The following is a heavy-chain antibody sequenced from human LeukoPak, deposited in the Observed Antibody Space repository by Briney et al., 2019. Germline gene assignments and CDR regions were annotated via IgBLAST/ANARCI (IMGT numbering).Heavy chain of an antibody. CDR3: GGTNYAQKFQGRVTMTRDTSISTAYMELSRLRSDDTAVYYCARDGVGIVVVPAEDWFDP. CDR1: GYTFTGTF. Sequence: ASVKVSCKASGYTFTGTFLHWCRQPPDQGLGGLGWINLNSGATNNDQKFQGRLTMTRARSTSTPSMGRRSLGPAGTAGNNSGGTNYAQKFQGRVTMTRDTSISTAYMELSRLRSDDTAVYYCARDGVGIVVVPAEDWFDPWGQGTLVTVSS. D-gene: IGHD3-10*01. CDR2: INLNSGAT. V-gene: IGHV1-2*02. J-gene: IGHJ5*02.